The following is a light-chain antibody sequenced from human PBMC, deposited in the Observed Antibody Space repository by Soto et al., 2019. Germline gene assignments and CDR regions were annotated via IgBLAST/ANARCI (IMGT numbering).Light chain of an antibody. J-gene: IGLJ2*01. CDR3: SSYTSSTTLKV. CDR1: SSDVGGYNY. Sequence: QSALTQPASVSGSPGQSITISCTGTSSDVGGYNYVSWYQQHPGKAPKLMIYDVSNRPSGVSNRFSGSKSGNTASLTISGLQAEDEADHYCSSYTSSTTLKVFGGGTKLTVL. CDR2: DVS. V-gene: IGLV2-14*03.